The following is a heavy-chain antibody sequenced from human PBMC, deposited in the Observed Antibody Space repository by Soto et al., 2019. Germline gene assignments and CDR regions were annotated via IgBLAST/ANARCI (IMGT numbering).Heavy chain of an antibody. CDR2: INSDGSST. Sequence: EVQLVESGGGLVQPGGSLRLSCAASGFTLSSYWMHWVRQVPGKGLVWVSRINSDGSSTFYADSVKGRFTISRDNAKNTLYLQMNSLRAEDTAVYYCASSLLTPFDYWGQGTLVTVSS. D-gene: IGHD7-27*01. V-gene: IGHV3-74*01. J-gene: IGHJ4*02. CDR1: GFTLSSYW. CDR3: ASSLLTPFDY.